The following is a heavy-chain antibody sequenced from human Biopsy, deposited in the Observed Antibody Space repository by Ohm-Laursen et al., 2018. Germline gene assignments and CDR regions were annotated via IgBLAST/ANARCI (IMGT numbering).Heavy chain of an antibody. CDR2: IWYDGSNK. CDR3: ARPTNTRAGGAPFDI. V-gene: IGHV3-33*01. CDR1: GFTFSSYG. Sequence: SLRLSCAASGFTFSSYGMHWVRQAPGKGLEWVAVIWYDGSNKYYADSVKGRFTISRDNSKNTLFLQMNSLRAEDTAMYYCARPTNTRAGGAPFDIWGQGTMVTVSS. J-gene: IGHJ3*02. D-gene: IGHD1/OR15-1a*01.